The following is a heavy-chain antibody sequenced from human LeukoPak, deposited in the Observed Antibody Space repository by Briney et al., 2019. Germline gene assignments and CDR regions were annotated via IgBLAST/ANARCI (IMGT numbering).Heavy chain of an antibody. J-gene: IGHJ4*02. Sequence: GGSLRLSCAASGFTFSSYVMHWVRQAPGKGLEWVAVISYDGSNKYYADSVKGRFTISRDNSKNTLYLQMNSLRPDDTAVYYCARSDRGFGYWGQGTLVTVSS. CDR1: GFTFSSYV. D-gene: IGHD3-22*01. V-gene: IGHV3-30-3*01. CDR3: ARSDRGFGY. CDR2: ISYDGSNK.